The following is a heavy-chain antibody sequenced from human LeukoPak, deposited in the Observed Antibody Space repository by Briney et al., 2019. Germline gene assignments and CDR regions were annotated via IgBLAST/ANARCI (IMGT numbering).Heavy chain of an antibody. CDR3: ARDLDNSGWYVFDN. V-gene: IGHV4-59*01. CDR2: IHYSGST. CDR1: GGSISRYY. Sequence: SETLSLTCIVSGGSISRYYWSWIRQPPGKGLEWIGYIHYSGSTNSNPSLKSRVTISVDTSKNQFSLKLRSVTAADTAVYYCARDLDNSGWYVFDNWGQGNLVTVSS. D-gene: IGHD6-19*01. J-gene: IGHJ4*02.